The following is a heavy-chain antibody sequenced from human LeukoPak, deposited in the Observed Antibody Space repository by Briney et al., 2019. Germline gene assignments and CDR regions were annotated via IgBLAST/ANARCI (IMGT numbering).Heavy chain of an antibody. J-gene: IGHJ4*02. CDR3: ARHRRDGSPTQD. D-gene: IGHD5-24*01. CDR1: GYSXTSTYY. Sequence: VSGYSXTSTYYWGWIRQPPGKGLEWIGEIKHSGSTNYNPSLKSRVTISVDTSKNQFSLKLNSVTAADTAVYYCARHRRDGSPTQDWGQGTLVTVSS. CDR2: IKHSGST. V-gene: IGHV4-34*01.